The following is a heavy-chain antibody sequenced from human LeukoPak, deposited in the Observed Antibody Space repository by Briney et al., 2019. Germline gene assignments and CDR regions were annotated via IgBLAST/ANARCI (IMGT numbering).Heavy chain of an antibody. CDR1: GGSIRSSYY. V-gene: IGHV4-39*01. D-gene: IGHD2-2*01. CDR2: IYYSGST. J-gene: IGHJ5*02. Sequence: SETLSLTCTVSGGSIRSSYYWGWIRQPPGKGLEWIGSIYYSGSTYYNPSLKSRVTISVDTSKNQFSLKLSSVTAADTAVYYCAGQLLSWFGPWGQGTLVTVSS. CDR3: AGQLLSWFGP.